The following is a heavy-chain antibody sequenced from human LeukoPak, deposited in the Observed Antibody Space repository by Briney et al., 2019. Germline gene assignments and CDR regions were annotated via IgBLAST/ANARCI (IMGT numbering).Heavy chain of an antibody. CDR1: GFTFSMYW. CDR2: IRQDGGAK. V-gene: IGHV3-7*01. D-gene: IGHD3-9*01. J-gene: IGHJ4*02. Sequence: GGSLRLSCAASGFTFSMYWMSWVRQAPGKGLERVANIRQDGGAKFGSVKGRFTISRENAKSLLYLQMDSLRAEDTAVYYCAKPIAGYYGYYFDYWGQGTLVTVSS. CDR3: AKPIAGYYGYYFDY.